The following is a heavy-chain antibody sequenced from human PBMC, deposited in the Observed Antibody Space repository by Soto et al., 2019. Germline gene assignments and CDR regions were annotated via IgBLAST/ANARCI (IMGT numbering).Heavy chain of an antibody. V-gene: IGHV1-69*12. CDR3: ARGHPVGNGYDDRLTWPDH. J-gene: IGHJ4*02. CDR2: IIPLFGTT. Sequence: QVQLVQSGAEVKGPGSSVKVSCKATGGTFSNYVFSWVRQAPGQGLEWMGGIIPLFGTTNYAQKFQGRVTITGDESTTTSYMELSSLRSEDTAIYYCARGHPVGNGYDDRLTWPDHWGQGTLVTVSS. D-gene: IGHD5-12*01. CDR1: GGTFSNYV.